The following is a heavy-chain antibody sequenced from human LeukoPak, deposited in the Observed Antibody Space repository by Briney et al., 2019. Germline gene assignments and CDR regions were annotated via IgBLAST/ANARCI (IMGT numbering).Heavy chain of an antibody. V-gene: IGHV4-59*01. CDR1: GGSISSYY. Sequence: SSETLSLTCTVSGGSISSYYWSWIRQPPGKGLEWIGYIYYSGSTNYNPSLKSRVTISVDTSKNQFSLKLSSVTAADTAAYYCARDTGNYGDYYLDYWGQGTLVTVSS. J-gene: IGHJ4*02. CDR3: ARDTGNYGDYYLDY. CDR2: IYYSGST. D-gene: IGHD4-17*01.